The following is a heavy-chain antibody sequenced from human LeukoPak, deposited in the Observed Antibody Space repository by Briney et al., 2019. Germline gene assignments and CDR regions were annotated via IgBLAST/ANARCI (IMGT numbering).Heavy chain of an antibody. Sequence: GGSLRLSCAASGLTVSSNYMSWVRQAPGKGLEWVSVIYSGGSTYYADSVKGRFTISRHNSKNTLYLQMNSLRAEDTAVYYCARDRYYYDSSGYHHDAFDIWGQGTMVTVSS. CDR3: ARDRYYYDSSGYHHDAFDI. J-gene: IGHJ3*02. V-gene: IGHV3-53*04. CDR2: IYSGGST. CDR1: GLTVSSNY. D-gene: IGHD3-22*01.